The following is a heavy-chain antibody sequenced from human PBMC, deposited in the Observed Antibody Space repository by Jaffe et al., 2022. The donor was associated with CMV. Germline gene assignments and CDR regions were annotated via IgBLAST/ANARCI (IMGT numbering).Heavy chain of an antibody. CDR2: ISWNSGSI. CDR3: AKDTGYSYAIDY. CDR1: GFTFDDYA. J-gene: IGHJ4*02. Sequence: EVQLVESGGGLVQPGRSLRLSCAASGFTFDDYAMHWVRQAPGKGLEWVSGISWNSGSIGYADSVKGRFTISRDNAKNSLYLQMNSLRAEDTALYYCAKDTGYSYAIDYWGQGTLVTVSS. D-gene: IGHD5-18*01. V-gene: IGHV3-9*01.